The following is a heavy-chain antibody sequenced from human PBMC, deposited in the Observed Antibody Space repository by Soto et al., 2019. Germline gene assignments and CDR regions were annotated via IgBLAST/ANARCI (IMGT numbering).Heavy chain of an antibody. CDR1: GGSFSGYS. CDR3: ARASMIYGVVALSNWFDP. Sequence: SETLSLTCGVNGGSFSGYSWTWIRQPPGKGLEWIGEINPSGGTKYTPSLESRVSISLDSSRNQFSLKLTSVTSADTAVYYCARASMIYGVVALSNWFDPWGQGTLVTVSS. J-gene: IGHJ5*02. D-gene: IGHD3-3*01. CDR2: INPSGGT. V-gene: IGHV4-34*01.